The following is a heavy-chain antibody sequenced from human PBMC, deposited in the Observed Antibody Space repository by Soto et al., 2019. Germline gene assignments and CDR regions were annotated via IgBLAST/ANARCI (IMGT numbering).Heavy chain of an antibody. D-gene: IGHD6-13*01. CDR2: ISGSGGST. CDR3: AKGPGSRSWYYYYYGMGV. J-gene: IGHJ6*02. V-gene: IGHV3-23*01. CDR1: GFTFSSYA. Sequence: EVQLLESGGGLVQPGGSLRLSCAASGFTFSSYAMSWVRQAPGKGLEWVSAISGSGGSTYYADSVKGRFTISRDNSKNTLYLQMNSLRAEDTAVYYCAKGPGSRSWYYYYYGMGVWGQGTTVTVSS.